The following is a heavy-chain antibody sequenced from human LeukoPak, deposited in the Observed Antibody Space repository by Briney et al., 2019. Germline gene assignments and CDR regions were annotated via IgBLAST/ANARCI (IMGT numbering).Heavy chain of an antibody. CDR3: AKGYGSYYRPLYAFDI. J-gene: IGHJ3*02. D-gene: IGHD1-26*01. V-gene: IGHV3-23*01. CDR1: GFTFSSYA. CDR2: ISGSGGST. Sequence: GGSLRLSCAASGFTFSSYAMSWVRQAPGKGLEWVSAISGSGGSTYYADSVKGRFTISRDNSKNTLYLQMNSLRAEDTAVYYCAKGYGSYYRPLYAFDIWGQGTMVTVSS.